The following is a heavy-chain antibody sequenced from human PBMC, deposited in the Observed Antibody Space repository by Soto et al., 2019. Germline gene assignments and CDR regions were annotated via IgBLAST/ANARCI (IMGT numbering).Heavy chain of an antibody. J-gene: IGHJ3*02. CDR3: ARDHYNSFDI. Sequence: GALRLSCAASGFRFSNYWMHWVRQVPGKGLVWVARVNSDGITTYADFVKGRFTISRDNAKNTLDLQMNSLRAEDTALYYCARDHYNSFDIWGQGTMVTVSS. CDR2: VNSDGIT. CDR1: GFRFSNYW. V-gene: IGHV3-74*03. D-gene: IGHD1-1*01.